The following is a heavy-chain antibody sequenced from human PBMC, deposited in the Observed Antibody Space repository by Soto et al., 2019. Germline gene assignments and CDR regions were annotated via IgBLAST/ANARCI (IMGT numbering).Heavy chain of an antibody. CDR3: TREGGTTVVRGVIYYYYMDV. D-gene: IGHD3-10*01. Sequence: GGSLRLSCTASGFTFGDYAMSWFRQAPGKGLEWVGFIRSKAYGGTTEYAASVKVGFTISRDDSKSIAYLQMNSLKTEDTAVYYCTREGGTTVVRGVIYYYYMDVWGKGTTVTVSS. V-gene: IGHV3-49*03. CDR1: GFTFGDYA. J-gene: IGHJ6*03. CDR2: IRSKAYGGTT.